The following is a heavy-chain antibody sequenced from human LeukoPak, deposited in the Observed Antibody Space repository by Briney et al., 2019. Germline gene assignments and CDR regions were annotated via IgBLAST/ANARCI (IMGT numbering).Heavy chain of an antibody. CDR2: IRSKAYGGTT. D-gene: IGHD2-21*02. V-gene: IGHV3-49*03. CDR3: TRATGIVVVTAPGY. J-gene: IGHJ4*02. CDR1: GFTFGDYA. Sequence: GGSLRLSCTASGFTFGDYAMSWFRQAPGKGLEWVGFIRSKAYGGTTEYAASVKGRFTISRDDSKSIAYLQMNSLKTEDTAVYYCTRATGIVVVTAPGYWGQGTLVTVSS.